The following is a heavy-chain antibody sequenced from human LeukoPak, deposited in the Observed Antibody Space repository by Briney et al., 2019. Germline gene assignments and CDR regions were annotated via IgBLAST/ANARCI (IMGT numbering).Heavy chain of an antibody. V-gene: IGHV3-23*01. Sequence: GGSLRLSCAASGFTFSSYAMSWVRQAPGKGLEWVSAISGSGGSTYYADSVKGRFTISRDNSKNTLYLQMNSLRAEGTAVYYCAVVPAAILGYYYYGMDVWGQGTTVTVSS. CDR3: AVVPAAILGYYYYGMDV. J-gene: IGHJ6*02. CDR2: ISGSGGST. CDR1: GFTFSSYA. D-gene: IGHD2-2*02.